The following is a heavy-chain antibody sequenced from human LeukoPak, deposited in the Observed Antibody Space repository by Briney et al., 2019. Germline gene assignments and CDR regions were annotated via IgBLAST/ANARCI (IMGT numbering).Heavy chain of an antibody. CDR1: GFTFSDYY. CDR2: ISSTGSYA. V-gene: IGHV3-11*06. J-gene: IGHJ5*02. Sequence: GGSLRLSCAASGFTFSDYYMSWIRQAPGKGLEWISHISSTGSYANYADSVKGRFTISRDNAKNSLYLQMNSLRAEDTAVYYCARGGDIGTNWFDPWGQGILVTVSS. D-gene: IGHD5-12*01. CDR3: ARGGDIGTNWFDP.